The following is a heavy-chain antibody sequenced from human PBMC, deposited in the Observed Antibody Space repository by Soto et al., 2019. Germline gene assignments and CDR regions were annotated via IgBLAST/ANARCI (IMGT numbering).Heavy chain of an antibody. J-gene: IGHJ3*02. Sequence: GGSLRLSCAASGFTFSSYSMDWVRQAPGKGLEWVSSISSSSSYIYYADSVKGRFTISRDNAKNSLYLQMNSLRAEDTAVYYCARDGGSSETAAAGDAFDIWGQGTMVTVSS. CDR1: GFTFSSYS. D-gene: IGHD6-13*01. CDR2: ISSSSSYI. CDR3: ARDGGSSETAAAGDAFDI. V-gene: IGHV3-21*01.